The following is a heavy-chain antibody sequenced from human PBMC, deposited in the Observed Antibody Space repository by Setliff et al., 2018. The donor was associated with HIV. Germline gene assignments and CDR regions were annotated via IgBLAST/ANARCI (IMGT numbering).Heavy chain of an antibody. Sequence: SETLSLTCNVSGGSFSGSYWSWIRQPPGKGLEWIGEINHSGITSYNPSLKSRVLVSVDMPKNQFSLRLTSVTAADTAVYYCAREPNWGTVATYAYFYSVDVWGQGTTVTVSS. CDR1: GGSFSGSY. D-gene: IGHD4-17*01. J-gene: IGHJ6*02. CDR3: AREPNWGTVATYAYFYSVDV. CDR2: INHSGIT. V-gene: IGHV4-34*01.